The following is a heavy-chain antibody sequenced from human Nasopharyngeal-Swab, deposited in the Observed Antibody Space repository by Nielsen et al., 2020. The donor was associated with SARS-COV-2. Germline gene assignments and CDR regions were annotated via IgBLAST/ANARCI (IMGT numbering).Heavy chain of an antibody. J-gene: IGHJ6*02. D-gene: IGHD2-2*02. Sequence: GESLKISCAVSGLTVSSTYMSWVRQAPGKGLELVSVTEIGGTTPYADSVKGRFSISRDSSTNTLYLQMNNVRAEDTAVYYCARGRGIVVVPAAIPTTGGMDVWGQGTTVTVSS. CDR3: ARGRGIVVVPAAIPTTGGMDV. CDR2: TEIGGTT. CDR1: GLTVSSTY. V-gene: IGHV3-53*01.